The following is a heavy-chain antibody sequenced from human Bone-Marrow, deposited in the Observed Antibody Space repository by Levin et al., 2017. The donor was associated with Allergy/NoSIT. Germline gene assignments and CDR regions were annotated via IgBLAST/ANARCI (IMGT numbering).Heavy chain of an antibody. J-gene: IGHJ4*02. D-gene: IGHD2-15*01. CDR2: ISLDGNTQ. V-gene: IGHV3-30*18. CDR3: AKDTYTCSGGSCYFFDY. CDR1: GFTFSNYG. Sequence: GGSLRLSCAASGFTFSNYGMHWVRQAPGRGLEWVAFISLDGNTQYYADSVKGRFTVSRDNSNNTLHLQMNSLRVEDTAIYYCAKDTYTCSGGSCYFFDYWGQGALVTVSS.